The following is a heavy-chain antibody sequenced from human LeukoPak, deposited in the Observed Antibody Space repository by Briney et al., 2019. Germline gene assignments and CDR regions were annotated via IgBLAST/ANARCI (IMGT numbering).Heavy chain of an antibody. J-gene: IGHJ4*02. CDR3: AKRVSGSSWEHQTIDY. D-gene: IGHD6-13*01. Sequence: PGGSLRLSCAASGFTFSSYSMNWVRQAPGKGLEWVSAISNGGATRNYADSVKGRFTISRDNSQNTLYLQMNSLRADDTAVYYCAKRVSGSSWEHQTIDYWGQGTLVPVSS. V-gene: IGHV3-23*01. CDR2: ISNGGATR. CDR1: GFTFSSYS.